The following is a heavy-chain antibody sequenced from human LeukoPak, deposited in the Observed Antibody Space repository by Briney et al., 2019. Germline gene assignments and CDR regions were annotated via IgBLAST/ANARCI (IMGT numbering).Heavy chain of an antibody. D-gene: IGHD3-10*01. CDR3: ASSVYSGSPTKSFDY. V-gene: IGHV4-39*01. CDR2: IYYSGST. J-gene: IGHJ4*02. Sequence: SETLSLTCTVSGGSISSSSYYWGWIRQPPGKGLEWIGSIYYSGSTYYNPSLKSRVTISVDTSKNQFSLKLSSVTAADTAVYYCASSVYSGSPTKSFDYWGQDTLVTVSS. CDR1: GGSISSSSYY.